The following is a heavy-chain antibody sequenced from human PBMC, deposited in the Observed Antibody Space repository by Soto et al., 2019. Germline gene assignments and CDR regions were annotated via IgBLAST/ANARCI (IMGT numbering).Heavy chain of an antibody. V-gene: IGHV2-70*04. CDR2: IDWDDDK. CDR1: GFSLSTIGMR. J-gene: IGHJ4*02. CDR3: ARMRDKWNHDY. D-gene: IGHD1-20*01. Sequence: SGPTLVNPTQTLTLTCTFSGFSLSTIGMRVSWIRQPPGKALEWLSRIDWDDDKFYSTSLKTRLTISKDTSKNQVVLTMTNMATVDTATYYCARMRDKWNHDYWGQGTRVTVAS.